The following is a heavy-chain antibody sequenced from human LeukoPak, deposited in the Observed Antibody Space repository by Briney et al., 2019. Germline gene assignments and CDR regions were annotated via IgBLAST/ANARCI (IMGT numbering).Heavy chain of an antibody. V-gene: IGHV1-18*01. CDR1: GGTFSSYA. Sequence: ASVKVSCKASGGTFSSYAISWVRQAPGQGLEWMGWISAYNGNTNYAQKLQGRVTMTTDTSTSTAYMELRSLRSDDTAVYYCARVYCSGGSCYLYYYYYGMDVWGQGTTITVSS. D-gene: IGHD2-15*01. J-gene: IGHJ6*02. CDR2: ISAYNGNT. CDR3: ARVYCSGGSCYLYYYYYGMDV.